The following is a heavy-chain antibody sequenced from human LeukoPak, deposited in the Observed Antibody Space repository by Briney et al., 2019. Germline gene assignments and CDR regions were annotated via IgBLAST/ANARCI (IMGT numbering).Heavy chain of an antibody. D-gene: IGHD6-13*01. CDR2: ISTSGNTI. CDR1: GFTFSDYY. V-gene: IGHV3-11*01. J-gene: IGHJ4*02. CDR3: AREVAAAAKLDY. Sequence: GVSLRLSCAASGFTFSDYYMNWIRQDPGKGLEWISFISTSGNTIYYADSVKGRFTLSRDSAKNSLYLQMNSLRADDTAMYYCAREVAAAAKLDYWGQGTLVTVSS.